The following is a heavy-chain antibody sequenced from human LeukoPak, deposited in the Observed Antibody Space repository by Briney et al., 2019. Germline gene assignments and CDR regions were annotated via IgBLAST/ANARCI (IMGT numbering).Heavy chain of an antibody. CDR2: IKKDGSEK. CDR3: ARGPPYGSRSDYLDY. D-gene: IGHD3-10*01. J-gene: IGHJ4*02. CDR1: GFTFSNHW. Sequence: GGSLRLSCAASGFTFSNHWMSWVRQAPGKGLEWVADIKKDGSEKNQVDSVTISRDNAKNSLYLQMNSLRAEDTAVYYCARGPPYGSRSDYLDYWGQGTLVTVSS. V-gene: IGHV3-7*01.